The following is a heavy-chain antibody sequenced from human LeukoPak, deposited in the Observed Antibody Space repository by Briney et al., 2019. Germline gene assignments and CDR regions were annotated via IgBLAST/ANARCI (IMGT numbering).Heavy chain of an antibody. J-gene: IGHJ3*02. V-gene: IGHV3-23*01. Sequence: GGSLGLSCAASGFTFSSYAMSWVRQAPGKGLEWVSAISGSGGSTYYADSVKGRFTISRDNSKNTLYLQMNSLRAEDTAVYYCAKGIIVVVVAASMDDAFDIWGQGTMVTVSS. CDR3: AKGIIVVVVAASMDDAFDI. D-gene: IGHD2-15*01. CDR2: ISGSGGST. CDR1: GFTFSSYA.